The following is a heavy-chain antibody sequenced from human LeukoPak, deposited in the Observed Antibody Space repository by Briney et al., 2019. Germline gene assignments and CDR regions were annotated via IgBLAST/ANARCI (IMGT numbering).Heavy chain of an antibody. J-gene: IGHJ5*02. CDR3: ARRVTSTWFDP. D-gene: IGHD2-21*02. CDR2: MYYSEST. Sequence: ERLSLTCTVSGGSIGSYYWSWIRQPPGKGLEWIGYMYYSESTNYNPSLKSRVTISVDTSKHQFSLKLSSVTAADTAVYYCARRVTSTWFDPWGQGTLVTVSS. V-gene: IGHV4-59*08. CDR1: GGSIGSYY.